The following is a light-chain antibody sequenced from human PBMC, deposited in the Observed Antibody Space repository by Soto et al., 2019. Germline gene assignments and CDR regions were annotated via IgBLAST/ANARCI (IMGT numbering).Light chain of an antibody. V-gene: IGLV8-61*01. J-gene: IGLJ3*02. CDR2: NTN. Sequence: QTVVTQEPSFSVSPGGTITLTCGLSSGSVSTNYYPSWYQQTPGQAPRTLIYNTNTRSSGVPDRFSGSILGNKAALTITGAQADDESDYYCVLYMGSGIWVFGGGTKLTV. CDR1: SGSVSTNYY. CDR3: VLYMGSGIWV.